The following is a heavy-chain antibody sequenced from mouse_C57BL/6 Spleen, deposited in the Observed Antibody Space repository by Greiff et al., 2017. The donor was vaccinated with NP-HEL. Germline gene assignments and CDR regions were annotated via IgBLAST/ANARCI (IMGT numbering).Heavy chain of an antibody. CDR2: IYPGSGST. CDR1: GYTFTSYW. Sequence: QVHVKQPGAELVKPGASVKMSCKASGYTFTSYWITWVKQRPGQGLEWIGDIYPGSGSTNYNEKFKSKATLTVDTSSSTAYMQLSSLTSEDSAVYYCARGDIRSWYFDVWGTGTTVTVSS. J-gene: IGHJ1*03. V-gene: IGHV1-55*01. D-gene: IGHD1-1*01. CDR3: ARGDIRSWYFDV.